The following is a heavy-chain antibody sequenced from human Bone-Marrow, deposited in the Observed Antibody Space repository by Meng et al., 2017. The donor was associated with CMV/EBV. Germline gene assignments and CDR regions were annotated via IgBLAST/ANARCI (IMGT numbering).Heavy chain of an antibody. CDR2: VYYSGST. CDR1: GDSVRGGNAY. V-gene: IGHV4-61*03. Sequence: CGDSVRGGNAYWRWLRQPPGKGLEWIGYVYYSGSTRDNPALKGRVTISLDTSKNHFSLNLTSVTAADTGVYFCVRDSVAPRLGLDYWGQGMLVTVSS. J-gene: IGHJ4*02. D-gene: IGHD2-15*01. CDR3: VRDSVAPRLGLDY.